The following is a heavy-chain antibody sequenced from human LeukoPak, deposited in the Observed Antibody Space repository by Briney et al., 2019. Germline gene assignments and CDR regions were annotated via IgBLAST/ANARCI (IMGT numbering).Heavy chain of an antibody. J-gene: IGHJ4*02. V-gene: IGHV1-46*01. CDR3: ARSTVTRHFDY. CDR2: INPSGGST. CDR1: GYTFTSYY. Sequence: ASVKVSCRASGYTFTSYYMHWVRQAPGQGLEWMGIINPSGGSTSYAQKFQGRVTMTRDTSTSTVYMELSSLRSEDTAVYYCARSTVTRHFDYWGQGTLVTVSS. D-gene: IGHD4-17*01.